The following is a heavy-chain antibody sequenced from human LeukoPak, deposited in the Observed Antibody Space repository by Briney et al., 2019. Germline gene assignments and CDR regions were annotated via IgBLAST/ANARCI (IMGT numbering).Heavy chain of an antibody. Sequence: GGSLRLSCAASGFTVSSNYMSWVRQAPGKGLEWVSVIYSGGSTYYADSVKGRFTISRDNYKNTLYLRMNSLRDEDTAVYYCARVIRAFDIWGQGTMVTVSS. V-gene: IGHV3-66*02. J-gene: IGHJ3*02. CDR3: ARVIRAFDI. CDR2: IYSGGST. CDR1: GFTVSSNY.